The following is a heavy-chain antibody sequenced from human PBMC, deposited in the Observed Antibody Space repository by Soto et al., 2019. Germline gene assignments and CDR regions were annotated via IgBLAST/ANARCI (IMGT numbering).Heavy chain of an antibody. CDR2: IHYSGDS. CDR3: ARDVNDSSGSQGFDY. V-gene: IGHV4-31*11. D-gene: IGHD3-22*01. Sequence: SETLSLTCAVIGDSVSSNNYYWSWIRQRPGKGLEWIGYIHYSGDSYDNPSLTSRITMSMDVSKNQFSLNLRSVTAADTAIYYCARDVNDSSGSQGFDYWGQGTLVTVSS. CDR1: GDSVSSNNYY. J-gene: IGHJ4*02.